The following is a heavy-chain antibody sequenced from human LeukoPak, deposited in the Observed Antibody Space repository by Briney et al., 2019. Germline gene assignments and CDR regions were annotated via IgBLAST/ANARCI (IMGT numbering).Heavy chain of an antibody. CDR1: GYTFTGYY. V-gene: IGHV1-2*02. Sequence: ASVKVSCKASGYTFTGYYMHWVRQAPGQGLEWMGWINPNSGDTNYAQKFQGRVTMTRDTSISTAYMELSRLRSDDTAVYYCARVRTRNNWFDPWGQGTLVTVSS. D-gene: IGHD1/OR15-1a*01. J-gene: IGHJ5*02. CDR3: ARVRTRNNWFDP. CDR2: INPNSGDT.